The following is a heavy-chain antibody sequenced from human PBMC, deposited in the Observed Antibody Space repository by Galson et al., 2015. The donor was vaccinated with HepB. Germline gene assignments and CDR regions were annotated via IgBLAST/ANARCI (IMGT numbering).Heavy chain of an antibody. CDR2: IDWDADK. Sequence: PALVKPTQTLTLTCTFSGFSLSTSGMCVSWIRQPPGKALEWLARIDWDADKYYSTSLKTRLTIPKDTSKNQVVLTMTNMDPVDPATYYCARIRAPSVYYDSSGTFDYWGQGTLVTVSS. CDR1: GFSLSTSGMC. D-gene: IGHD3-22*01. CDR3: ARIRAPSVYYDSSGTFDY. J-gene: IGHJ4*02. V-gene: IGHV2-70*11.